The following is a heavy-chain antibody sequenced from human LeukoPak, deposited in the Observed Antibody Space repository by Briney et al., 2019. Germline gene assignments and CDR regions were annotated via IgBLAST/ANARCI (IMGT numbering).Heavy chain of an antibody. D-gene: IGHD5-12*01. V-gene: IGHV4-59*01. CDR2: SYHSGST. J-gene: IGHJ4*02. CDR3: ARGGGYASPIGY. CDR1: GGSISTYY. Sequence: SETLSLTCTLSGGSISTYYWSWIRQPPGKGLEWIGYSYHSGSTNYNPSLKSRVTISVDTSKNQFSLKLSSVTAADTAVYYCARGGGYASPIGYWGQGALVTVTS.